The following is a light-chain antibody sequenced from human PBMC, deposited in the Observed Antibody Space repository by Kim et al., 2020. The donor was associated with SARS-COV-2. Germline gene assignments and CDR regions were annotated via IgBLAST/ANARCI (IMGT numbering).Light chain of an antibody. CDR2: DNS. V-gene: IGLV1-40*01. CDR1: SANIGAGYD. J-gene: IGLJ2*01. Sequence: VTISCTGSSANIGAGYDVHWYQQLPETAPKLLIYDNSNRPSGVPDRFSGSKSGTSASLAITGLQAEDEADYYCQSYDSSLSGSVVFGGGTQLTVL. CDR3: QSYDSSLSGSVV.